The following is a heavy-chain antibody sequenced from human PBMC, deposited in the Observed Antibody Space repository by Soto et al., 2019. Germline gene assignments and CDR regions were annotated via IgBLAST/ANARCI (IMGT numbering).Heavy chain of an antibody. J-gene: IGHJ4*02. CDR3: ATHRSGRFLEWLPVGSLGY. CDR2: FDPEDGET. V-gene: IGHV1-24*01. D-gene: IGHD3-3*01. CDR1: GYTLTDLS. Sequence: QVQLVQSGAEVKKPGASVKVSCKVSGYTLTDLSMQWVRQAPGKGLEWMGGFDPEDGETIYAQKFQGRVTMTEDTATDTAYMELSSLRSEDTAVYYCATHRSGRFLEWLPVGSLGYWGQGTLVTVSS.